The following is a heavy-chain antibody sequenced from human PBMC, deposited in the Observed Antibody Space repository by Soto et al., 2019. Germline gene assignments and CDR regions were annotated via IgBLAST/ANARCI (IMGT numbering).Heavy chain of an antibody. V-gene: IGHV3-33*01. D-gene: IGHD1-26*01. J-gene: IGHJ4*02. CDR2: IWYDGSNK. CDR1: GFTFSSYG. Sequence: GGSLRLSCAASGFTFSSYGMHWVRQTPGKGLEWVAVIWYDGSNKYYADSVKGRFTISRDNSKNTLYLQMNSLRAEDTAVYYCARDLELRSVFDYWGQGTLVTVSS. CDR3: ARDLELRSVFDY.